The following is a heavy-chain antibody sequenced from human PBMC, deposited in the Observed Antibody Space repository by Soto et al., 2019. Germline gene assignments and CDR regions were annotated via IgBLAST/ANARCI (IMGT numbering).Heavy chain of an antibody. CDR2: ISGDGVTT. CDR1: GFPFSSYW. D-gene: IGHD3-9*01. J-gene: IGHJ4*02. CDR3: AREYYGLLTGYYTDY. V-gene: IGHV3-74*01. Sequence: EVQLVESGGDLVQRGGSLRLSCAASGFPFSSYWMHWVRHTPWKGLDWVARISGDGVTTYYADSVTGRFTVSRDNAKNTLSLQISCLRAEDTAVYYCAREYYGLLTGYYTDYWGQGTLVSVSS.